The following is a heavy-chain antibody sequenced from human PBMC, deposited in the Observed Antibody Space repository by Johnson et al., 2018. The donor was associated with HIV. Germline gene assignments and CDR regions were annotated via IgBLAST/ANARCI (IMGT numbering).Heavy chain of an antibody. V-gene: IGHV3-30*19. Sequence: QMQLVESGGGVVQPGGSLRLSCAGSGFTFSSYGMHWVRQAPGKGLEWVAVISYDGSNKYYADSVKGRFTISRDNSKNTLYLQMNSLRAEDTAVYYCARARDRSSSRDAFDIWGQGTMVTVSS. J-gene: IGHJ3*02. D-gene: IGHD6-13*01. CDR1: GFTFSSYG. CDR3: ARARDRSSSRDAFDI. CDR2: ISYDGSNK.